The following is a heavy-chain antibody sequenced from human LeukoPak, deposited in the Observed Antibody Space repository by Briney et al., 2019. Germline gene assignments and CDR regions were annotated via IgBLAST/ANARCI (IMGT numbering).Heavy chain of an antibody. D-gene: IGHD3-3*01. V-gene: IGHV3-7*03. CDR3: ARGRVTIFGVVIPLFDY. Sequence: PGGSLRLSCAASGFTVSSNYMSWVRQAPGKGLEWVANIKQDGSEKYYVDSVKGRFTISRDNAKNSLYLQMNSLRAEDTAVYYCARGRVTIFGVVIPLFDYWGQGTLVTVSS. J-gene: IGHJ4*02. CDR1: GFTVSSNY. CDR2: IKQDGSEK.